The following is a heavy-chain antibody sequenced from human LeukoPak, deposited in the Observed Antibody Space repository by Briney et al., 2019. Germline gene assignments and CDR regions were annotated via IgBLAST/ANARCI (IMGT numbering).Heavy chain of an antibody. V-gene: IGHV1-69*13. Sequence: SVKVSCKASGYTFTSYAISWVRQAPGQGLEWMGGIIPIFGTANYAQKFQGRVTITADESTSTAYMELSSLRSEDTAVYYCAREDYYDSSGYYSHYGMDVWGQGTTVTVSS. CDR1: GYTFTSYA. CDR2: IIPIFGTA. CDR3: AREDYYDSSGYYSHYGMDV. J-gene: IGHJ6*02. D-gene: IGHD3-22*01.